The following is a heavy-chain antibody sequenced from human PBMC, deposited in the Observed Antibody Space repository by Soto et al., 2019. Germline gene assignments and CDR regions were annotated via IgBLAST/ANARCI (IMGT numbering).Heavy chain of an antibody. J-gene: IGHJ5*02. Sequence: SETLSLTCTVSGGSISSSGYYWGWIRQPPGKGLEWIGSIYYSGSTYYNPSLKSRVTISVDTSKNQFSLKLSSVTAADTAVYYCARQGTTMVRGVRINWFDPWGQGTLVTSPQ. D-gene: IGHD3-10*01. V-gene: IGHV4-39*01. CDR2: IYYSGST. CDR3: ARQGTTMVRGVRINWFDP. CDR1: GGSISSSGYY.